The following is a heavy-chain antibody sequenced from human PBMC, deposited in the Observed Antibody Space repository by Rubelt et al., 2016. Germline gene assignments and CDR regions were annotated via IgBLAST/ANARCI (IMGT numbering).Heavy chain of an antibody. CDR2: IGRSGDST. D-gene: IGHD6-6*01. J-gene: IGHJ4*02. CDR1: GFTFSSYA. V-gene: IGHV3-23*01. CDR3: ATEYSSSSSASQY. Sequence: EVQLLESGGGLVQPGGSLRLSCAASGFTFSSYAMSWVRQAPGKGLEWVSTIGRSGDSTYYADSVKGRFTISRDNSKKTMYLQMDSLKAEDPALYYCATEYSSSSSASQYWGQGSLVTVSS.